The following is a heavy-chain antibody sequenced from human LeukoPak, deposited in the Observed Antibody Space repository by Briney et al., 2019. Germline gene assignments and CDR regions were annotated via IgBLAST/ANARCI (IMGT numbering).Heavy chain of an antibody. CDR2: IYYSGST. D-gene: IGHD5-18*01. J-gene: IGHJ4*02. V-gene: IGHV4-59*01. Sequence: SETLSLTCTVSGGSISSYYWSWIRQPPGKGLEWIGYIYYSGSTNYNPSLKSRVTISVDTSKNQFSLKLGSVTAADTAVYYCARTLDTALPFDYWGQGTLVTVSS. CDR3: ARTLDTALPFDY. CDR1: GGSISSYY.